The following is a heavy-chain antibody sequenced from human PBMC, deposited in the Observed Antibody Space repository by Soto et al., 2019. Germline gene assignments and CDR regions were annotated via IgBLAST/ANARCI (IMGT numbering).Heavy chain of an antibody. CDR1: GFTFSSYA. V-gene: IGHV3-23*01. CDR3: AKRRYSSSWRQYYFDY. J-gene: IGHJ4*02. D-gene: IGHD6-13*01. Sequence: EVQLLESGGGLVQPGGSLRLSCAASGFTFSSYAMSWVRQAPGKGLEWVSAISGSGGSTYYADSVKGRFTISRDNSKNTLYLQMNSLRAEDTAVYYCAKRRYSSSWRQYYFDYWGQGTLVTVSS. CDR2: ISGSGGST.